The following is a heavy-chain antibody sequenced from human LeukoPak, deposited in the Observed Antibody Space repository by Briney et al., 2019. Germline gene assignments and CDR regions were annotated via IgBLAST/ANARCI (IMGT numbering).Heavy chain of an antibody. CDR2: IYHSGST. V-gene: IGHV4-4*02. J-gene: IGHJ5*02. Sequence: PSETLSLTCAVSGGSISSSNWWSWVRQPPGKGLEWIGEIYHSGSTNYNPSLKSRVTISVDKSKNQFSLKLSSVTAADAAVYYCARAGYYDFWSGSWFDPWGQGTLVTVPS. D-gene: IGHD3-3*01. CDR3: ARAGYYDFWSGSWFDP. CDR1: GGSISSSNW.